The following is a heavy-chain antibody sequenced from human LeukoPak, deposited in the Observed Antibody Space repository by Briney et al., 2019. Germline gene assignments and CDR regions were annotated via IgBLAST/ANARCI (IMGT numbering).Heavy chain of an antibody. Sequence: SETLSLTCAVYGGSFSGYYWSWIRQPPGKGLEWIGEINHSGSTNYNPSLKSRVTISVDTSKNQFSLKLSSVTAADTAVYYCARGGLVVARTVKRQNDFDYWGQGTLVTVSS. V-gene: IGHV4-34*01. CDR1: GGSFSGYY. J-gene: IGHJ4*02. CDR2: INHSGST. CDR3: ARGGLVVARTVKRQNDFDY. D-gene: IGHD3-22*01.